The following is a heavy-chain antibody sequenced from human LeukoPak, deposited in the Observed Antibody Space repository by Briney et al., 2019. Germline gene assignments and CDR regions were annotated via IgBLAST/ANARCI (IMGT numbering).Heavy chain of an antibody. CDR1: GFTFSSYS. J-gene: IGHJ4*02. CDR3: ARDWRCYSTSCYYFDH. V-gene: IGHV3-21*01. CDR2: ITTSSDYI. Sequence: GGSLRLSCATSGFTFSSYSMDWVRQAPGKGLEWVSSITTSSDYISYADSVKGRFTISGDNAKNSLFLQMNSLRAEDTAVYYCARDWRCYSTSCYYFDHWGQGTLVTVSS. D-gene: IGHD2-2*01.